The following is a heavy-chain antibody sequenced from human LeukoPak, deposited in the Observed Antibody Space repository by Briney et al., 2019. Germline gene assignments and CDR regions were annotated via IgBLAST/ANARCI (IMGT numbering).Heavy chain of an antibody. CDR3: AKTGQADY. D-gene: IGHD2-8*02. J-gene: IGHJ4*02. V-gene: IGHV3-23*01. Sequence: GGSLRLSCAASGFTFSNKAMSWVRQAPGKGLEWLSTITGSGGTTYSADSVKGRFTISRDNSKNTLYLQMNSLRAEGTAVYYCAKTGQADYWGQGTLVTVSS. CDR1: GFTFSNKA. CDR2: ITGSGGTT.